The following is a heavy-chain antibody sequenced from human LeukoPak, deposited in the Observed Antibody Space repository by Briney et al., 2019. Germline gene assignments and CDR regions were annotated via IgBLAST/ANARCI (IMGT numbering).Heavy chain of an antibody. V-gene: IGHV4-4*07. CDR2: IYTSGST. Sequence: SETLSLTCTVSGGSISSYYWSWIRQPAGKGLERIGRIYTSGSTNYNPSLKSRVTMSVDTSKNQFSLKLSSVTAADTAVYYCARDYMVRGVMGNWFDPWGQGTLVTVSS. CDR3: ARDYMVRGVMGNWFDP. CDR1: GGSISSYY. D-gene: IGHD3-10*01. J-gene: IGHJ5*02.